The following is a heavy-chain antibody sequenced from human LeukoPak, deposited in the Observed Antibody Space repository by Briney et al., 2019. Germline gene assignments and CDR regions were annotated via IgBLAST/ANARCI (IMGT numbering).Heavy chain of an antibody. D-gene: IGHD5-18*01. J-gene: IGHJ4*02. CDR1: GDSISSNTHY. CDR3: GRHGGDSYGFLFFDN. V-gene: IGHV4-39*01. CDR2: ILSSGNT. Sequence: PSETLSLTCDVSGDSISSNTHYWGWIRQPPGKGLEWIGSILSSGNTFYEPSLKSRVTISVDTSKNQFSLKMNFETAADTAVYYRGRHGGDSYGFLFFDNWGQGTLVTASS.